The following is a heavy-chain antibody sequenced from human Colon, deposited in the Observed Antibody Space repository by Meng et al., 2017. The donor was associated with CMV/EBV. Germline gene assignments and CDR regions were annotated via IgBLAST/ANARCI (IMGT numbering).Heavy chain of an antibody. Sequence: IALKESGPALVEPTPPLPLTCSFAGFSPTTTGAGVPGVRQPPGKAPELLALIHWDNDKRYSPSLKNRLNITKDTSKYQVVLSMTDLDPADTGTFYCARHSLTILTDWGQGALVTVSS. D-gene: IGHD2-8*02. CDR1: GFSPTTTGAG. CDR2: IHWDNDK. CDR3: ARHSLTILTD. J-gene: IGHJ4*02. V-gene: IGHV2-5*02.